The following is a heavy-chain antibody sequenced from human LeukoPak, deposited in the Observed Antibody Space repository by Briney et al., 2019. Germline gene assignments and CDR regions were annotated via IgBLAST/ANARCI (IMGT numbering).Heavy chain of an antibody. Sequence: GRSLRLSCVGSGFTFSSYWMTWVRQAPGKGLEWVANIKDDGSVKYSVDSVKGRFTISRDNAKNSLYLQMSSLRAEDTAVYYWARARIDYWGQGTLVTVSS. J-gene: IGHJ4*02. CDR2: IKDDGSVK. V-gene: IGHV3-7*04. CDR1: GFTFSSYW. CDR3: ARARIDY. D-gene: IGHD1-14*01.